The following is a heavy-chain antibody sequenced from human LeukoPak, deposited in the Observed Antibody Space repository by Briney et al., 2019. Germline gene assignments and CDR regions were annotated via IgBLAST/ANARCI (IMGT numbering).Heavy chain of an antibody. J-gene: IGHJ4*02. D-gene: IGHD3-10*01. Sequence: GGSLRLSCAASGFTFSNYWMSWVRQAPGKGLEWVSVISGSGGYTDYADSVKGRFTISRDNSKNTLYLQMNSLRAEDTAVYYCAKDGSYYNFDYWGQGTLVTVSP. CDR2: ISGSGGYT. CDR3: AKDGSYYNFDY. V-gene: IGHV3-23*01. CDR1: GFTFSNYW.